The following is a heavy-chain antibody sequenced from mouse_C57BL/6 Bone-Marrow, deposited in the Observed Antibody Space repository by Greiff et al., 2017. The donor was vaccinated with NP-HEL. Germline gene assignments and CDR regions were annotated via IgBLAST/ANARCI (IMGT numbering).Heavy chain of an antibody. V-gene: IGHV5-4*01. CDR3: SSVPHMVTTRDYYFDY. Sequence: EVQLVESGGGLVKPGGSLKLSCAASGFTFSSYAMSWVRQTPEKRLEWVATISDGGSYTYYPDNVKGRFTISRDNAKNNLYLQMSHLKSEDTAMYYCSSVPHMVTTRDYYFDYWGQGTTLTVSS. J-gene: IGHJ2*01. CDR2: ISDGGSYT. CDR1: GFTFSSYA. D-gene: IGHD2-2*01.